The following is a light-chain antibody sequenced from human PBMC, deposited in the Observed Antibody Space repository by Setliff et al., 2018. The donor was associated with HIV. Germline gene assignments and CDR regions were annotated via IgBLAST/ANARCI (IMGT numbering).Light chain of an antibody. CDR2: EVS. V-gene: IGLV2-23*02. J-gene: IGLJ1*01. CDR3: CSYSGRTSFV. CDR1: SSDIGTYNL. Sequence: QSALPQPASVSGSPGQSITISCTGTSSDIGTYNLVSWYQQYPGKAPKVMIYEVSKRPSGVSNRFSGSKSGNTASLTISGLQAEDEADYYCCSYSGRTSFVFGTGTKVTVL.